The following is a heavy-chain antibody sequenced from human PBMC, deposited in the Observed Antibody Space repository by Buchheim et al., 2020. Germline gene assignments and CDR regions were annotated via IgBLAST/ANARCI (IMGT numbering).Heavy chain of an antibody. J-gene: IGHJ4*02. CDR2: IKQDGSEK. CDR3: ARENTYGSESRFDY. V-gene: IGHV3-7*01. D-gene: IGHD3-10*01. CDR1: GFTFSSYW. Sequence: EVQLVESGGGLVQPGGSLRLSCAASGFTFSSYWMSWVRQAPGEGLEWVANIKQDGSEKYYVDSVRGRFTISRDIAKNSLCLQMNSLRAEDTAVYYCARENTYGSESRFDYWGQGTL.